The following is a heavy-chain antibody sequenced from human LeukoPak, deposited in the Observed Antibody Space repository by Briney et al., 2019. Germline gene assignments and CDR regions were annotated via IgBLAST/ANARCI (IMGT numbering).Heavy chain of an antibody. D-gene: IGHD3-22*01. CDR1: GGTFSSYA. CDR3: ARGGKYYYDSSVYYEGDAFDI. J-gene: IGHJ3*02. CDR2: IIPIFGTA. V-gene: IGHV1-69*13. Sequence: GASVTVSCKSSGGTFSSYAISWVRQAPGQGLEWMGGIIPIFGTANYAQKFQGRVTITADESTSTAYMELSRLRSDDTAVYYCARGGKYYYDSSVYYEGDAFDIWGQGTMVTVSS.